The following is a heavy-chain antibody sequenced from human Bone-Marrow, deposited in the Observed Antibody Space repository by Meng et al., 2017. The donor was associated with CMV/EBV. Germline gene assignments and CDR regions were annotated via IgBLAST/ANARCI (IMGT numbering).Heavy chain of an antibody. CDR1: GFTVSSNY. V-gene: IGHV3-53*05. Sequence: GGSLRLSCAASGFTVSSNYMSWVRQAPGKGLEWVSVIYSGGSTYYADSVKGRFTISRDNSKNTLYLQMNSLRAEDTAVYYCARVYDILTGYQIDYWGQGTLVTVSS. CDR3: ARVYDILTGYQIDY. D-gene: IGHD3-9*01. J-gene: IGHJ4*02. CDR2: IYSGGST.